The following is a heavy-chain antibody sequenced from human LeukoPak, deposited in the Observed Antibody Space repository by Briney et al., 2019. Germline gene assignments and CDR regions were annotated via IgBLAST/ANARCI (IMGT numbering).Heavy chain of an antibody. CDR1: GGSISSGGYS. D-gene: IGHD3-3*01. J-gene: IGHJ6*02. CDR3: ARDVLNTIRYGMDV. CDR2: IYHSGST. Sequence: KTSETLSLTCAVSGGSISSGGYSWSWIRQPPGKGLEWIGYIYHSGSTYYNPSLKSRVTISVDRSKNQFSLKLSSVTAADTAVYYCARDVLNTIRYGMDVWGQGTTVAVSS. V-gene: IGHV4-30-2*01.